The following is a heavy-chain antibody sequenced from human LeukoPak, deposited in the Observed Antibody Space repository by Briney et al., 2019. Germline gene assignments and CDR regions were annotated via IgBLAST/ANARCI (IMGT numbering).Heavy chain of an antibody. CDR1: GYTFTGHY. J-gene: IGHJ4*02. D-gene: IGHD3-3*01. CDR3: ASAPITVFEVVKGEFDY. V-gene: IGHV1-2*02. Sequence: EASVKVSCKASGYTFTGHYMHWVRQAPGQGLEWMGWINPKTGGTYYAQKFQGRVTMTRDTSISTAYMELRSLRSDDTAVYYCASAPITVFEVVKGEFDYWSQGTLVAVSS. CDR2: INPKTGGT.